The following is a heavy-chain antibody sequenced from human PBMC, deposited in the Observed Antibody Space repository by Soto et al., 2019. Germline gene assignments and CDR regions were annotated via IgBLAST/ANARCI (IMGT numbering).Heavy chain of an antibody. D-gene: IGHD2-2*02. Sequence: QVQLVQSGAEVKTPGSSVKVSCKASGGTFSSYAISWVRQAPGQGLEWMGGIIPIFGTANYAQKFQGRVTVTADKSTSKAYMVLGRLRSEDTAVYYCAKDTYCGSTRCYTGFDLPNWFDPWGQGPLVPVSS. CDR2: IIPIFGTA. CDR3: AKDTYCGSTRCYTGFDLPNWFDP. V-gene: IGHV1-69*06. CDR1: GGTFSSYA. J-gene: IGHJ5*02.